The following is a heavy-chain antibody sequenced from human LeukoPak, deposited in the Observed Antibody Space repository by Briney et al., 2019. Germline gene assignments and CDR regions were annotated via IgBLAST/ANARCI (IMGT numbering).Heavy chain of an antibody. CDR3: ARTSGSYGYYFDY. J-gene: IGHJ4*02. CDR2: ISSSGSTI. V-gene: IGHV3-48*03. Sequence: PGGSLRLSCAASGFTFSSYEMNWVRQAPGKGLEWVSYISSSGSTIYYADSVKGRFTISRDNAKNSLYLQMNSLRAEDTAVYYCARTSGSYGYYFDYWGQGTPVTVSS. CDR1: GFTFSSYE. D-gene: IGHD1-26*01.